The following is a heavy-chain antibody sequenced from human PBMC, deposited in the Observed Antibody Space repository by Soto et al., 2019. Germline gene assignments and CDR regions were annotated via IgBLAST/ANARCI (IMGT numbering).Heavy chain of an antibody. CDR3: ARGVVTMVRGVTGGVDY. V-gene: IGHV3-48*01. J-gene: IGHJ4*02. CDR2: IRSSSSTI. Sequence: GGSLRLSCAASGFTFSSYSMNWVRQAPGKGLEWVSYIRSSSSTIYYADSVKGRFTISRDNAKNSLYLQMNSLRAEDTAVYFCARGVVTMVRGVTGGVDYWGQGTLVTVSS. D-gene: IGHD3-10*01. CDR1: GFTFSSYS.